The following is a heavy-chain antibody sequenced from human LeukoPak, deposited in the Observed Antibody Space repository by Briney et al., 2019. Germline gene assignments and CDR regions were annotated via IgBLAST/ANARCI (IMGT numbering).Heavy chain of an antibody. CDR3: ARNFGAYDVLTGALI. CDR1: GFTFNTYA. V-gene: IGHV3-23*01. CDR2: ISDSGNT. D-gene: IGHD3-9*01. J-gene: IGHJ4*02. Sequence: SGGSLRLSCAASGFTFNTYAMSWVRQAPGKGLEWVSTISDSGNTYYADSVKGRFTISRDISQNTLFLQMNSLRAEDTAVYYCARNFGAYDVLTGALIWRQGTLVTVSS.